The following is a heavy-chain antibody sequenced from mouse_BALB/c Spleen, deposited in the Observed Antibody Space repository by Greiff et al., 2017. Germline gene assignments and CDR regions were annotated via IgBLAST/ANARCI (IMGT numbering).Heavy chain of an antibody. J-gene: IGHJ2*01. V-gene: IGHV1S132*01. Sequence: VKLMESGAELVKPGASVKLSCKTSGYTFTSYWIQWVKQRPGQGLGWIGEIFPGTGTTYYNEKFKGKATLTIDTSSSTAYMQLSSLTSEDSAVYFCASYDYDEDYFDYWGQGTTLTVSS. CDR2: IFPGTGTT. CDR1: GYTFTSYW. D-gene: IGHD2-4*01. CDR3: ASYDYDEDYFDY.